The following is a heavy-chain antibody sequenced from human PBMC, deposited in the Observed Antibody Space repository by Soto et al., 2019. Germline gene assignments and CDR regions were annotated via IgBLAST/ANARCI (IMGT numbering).Heavy chain of an antibody. D-gene: IGHD6-19*01. CDR3: ARGCSSSGWYSPHCGYFDY. CDR2: IYYSGST. V-gene: IGHV4-31*03. Sequence: QVQLQESGPGLVKPSQTLSLTCTVSGGSISSGGYYWSWIRQHPGKGLEWIGYIYYSGSTYYNPSLKSRVTISVDTSKNQFSLKLSSVTAADTAVYYCARGCSSSGWYSPHCGYFDYWGQGTLVTVSS. J-gene: IGHJ4*02. CDR1: GGSISSGGYY.